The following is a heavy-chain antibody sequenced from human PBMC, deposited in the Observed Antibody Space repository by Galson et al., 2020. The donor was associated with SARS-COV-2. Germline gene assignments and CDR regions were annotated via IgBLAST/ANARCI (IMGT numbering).Heavy chain of an antibody. D-gene: IGHD1-1*01. CDR2: IYSGGST. V-gene: IGHV3-53*01. Sequence: GESLKISCAASGFTVSSNYMSWVRQAPGKGLEWVSVIYSGGSTYYADSVKGRFTISRDNSKNTLYLQMNSLRAEDTAVYYCARDLEPGGAFDIWGQGTMVTVSS. CDR3: ARDLEPGGAFDI. CDR1: GFTVSSNY. J-gene: IGHJ3*02.